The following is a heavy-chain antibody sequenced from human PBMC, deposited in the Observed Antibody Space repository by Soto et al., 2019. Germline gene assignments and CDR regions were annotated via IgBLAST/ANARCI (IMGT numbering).Heavy chain of an antibody. CDR1: GGSFSGYY. CDR3: ARHALYDSSGYQDY. CDR2: INHSGST. J-gene: IGHJ4*02. D-gene: IGHD3-22*01. V-gene: IGHV4-34*01. Sequence: ETLSLTCAVYGGSFSGYYWSWIRQPPGKGLEWIGEINHSGSTNYNPSLKSRVTISVDTSKNQFSLKLSSVTAADTAVYYCARHALYDSSGYQDYWGQGTLVTVSS.